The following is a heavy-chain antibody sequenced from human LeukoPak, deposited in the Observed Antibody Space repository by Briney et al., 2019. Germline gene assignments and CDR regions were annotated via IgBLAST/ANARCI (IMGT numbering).Heavy chain of an antibody. CDR2: IKQDGSEK. J-gene: IGHJ3*02. D-gene: IGHD6-19*01. CDR3: ARDIEQWLDGNAFDI. V-gene: IGHV3-7*01. Sequence: GGSLRLSCAASGFTFSSYWMSWVRQAPGKGLEWVANIKQDGSEKYYVDSVKGRFTISRDNAKNSLYLQMNSLRAEDTAVYYCARDIEQWLDGNAFDIWGQGTMVTVSS. CDR1: GFTFSSYW.